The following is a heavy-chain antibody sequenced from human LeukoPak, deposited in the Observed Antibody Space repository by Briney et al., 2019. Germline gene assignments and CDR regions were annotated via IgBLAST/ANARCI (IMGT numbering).Heavy chain of an antibody. D-gene: IGHD3-22*01. CDR2: IYYSGST. J-gene: IGHJ4*02. CDR1: GGSISSYY. Sequence: SETLSLTCTVSGGSISSYYWSWIRQPPGKGLEWLGYIYYSGSTNYNPSLKSRVTISVDTSKNQFSLKLGSVTAADTAVYYCARGVSSGSLWPDNWGQGTLVTVSS. V-gene: IGHV4-59*01. CDR3: ARGVSSGSLWPDN.